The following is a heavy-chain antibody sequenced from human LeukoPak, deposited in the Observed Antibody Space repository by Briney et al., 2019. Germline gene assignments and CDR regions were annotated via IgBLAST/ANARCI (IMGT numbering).Heavy chain of an antibody. CDR2: IIPIFGTA. CDR1: GGTFSSYA. V-gene: IGHV1-69*13. J-gene: IGHJ4*02. CDR3: ARTPDDYGDYSGPYFDY. Sequence: GASVKVSCKASGGTFSSYAISWVRQAPGQGLEWMGGIIPIFGTANYAQKFQGRVTITADESTSTAYMELSSLRSEDTAVYYCARTPDDYGDYSGPYFDYWGQGTLVTVSP. D-gene: IGHD4-17*01.